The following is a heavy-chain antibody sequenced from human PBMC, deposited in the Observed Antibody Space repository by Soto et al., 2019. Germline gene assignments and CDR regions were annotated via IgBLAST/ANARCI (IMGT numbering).Heavy chain of an antibody. J-gene: IGHJ4*02. CDR1: GYTFTSYG. CDR2: ISAYNGNT. D-gene: IGHD3-3*01. V-gene: IGHV1-18*01. CDR3: ARDSITIFGVVTNTDIDY. Sequence: ASVKVSCKASGYTFTSYGISWVRQAPGQGLEWMGWISAYNGNTNYAQKLQGRVTMTTDTSTSTAYMELRSLRSDDTAVYYCARDSITIFGVVTNTDIDYWGQGTLVTVSS.